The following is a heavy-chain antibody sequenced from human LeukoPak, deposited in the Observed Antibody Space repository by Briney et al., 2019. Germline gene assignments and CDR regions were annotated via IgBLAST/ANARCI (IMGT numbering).Heavy chain of an antibody. CDR2: ISGSGTST. CDR3: AKPAGWYYDSSAYFNY. CDR1: GFTFSSYA. J-gene: IGHJ4*02. D-gene: IGHD3-22*01. V-gene: IGHV3-23*01. Sequence: GGTLRLSCAASGFTFSSYAMNWVRQAPGKGLEWVSGISGSGTSTYYAESVKDRFTISRDNSKNTLYLQMNSLKAEDTAVYYCAKPAGWYYDSSAYFNYWGQGILVTVSS.